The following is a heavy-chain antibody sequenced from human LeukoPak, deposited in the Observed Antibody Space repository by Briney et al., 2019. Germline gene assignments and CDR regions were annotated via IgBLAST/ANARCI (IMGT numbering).Heavy chain of an antibody. CDR1: GFTFCSFA. D-gene: IGHD1-20*01. CDR3: ARDSITGTTDGNWFDP. V-gene: IGHV3-23*01. J-gene: IGHJ5*02. Sequence: GVSLRRSCSASGFTFCSFAMSWVGHGPGKGLEGVSGVTGSGGHTYYADSVKGRFTISRDNSKNTLSLQMNSLRAEDAAVYYCARDSITGTTDGNWFDPWGQGTLVTVSS. CDR2: VTGSGGHT.